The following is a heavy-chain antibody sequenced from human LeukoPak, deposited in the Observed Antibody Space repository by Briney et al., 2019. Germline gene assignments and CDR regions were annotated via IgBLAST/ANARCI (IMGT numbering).Heavy chain of an antibody. V-gene: IGHV3-30*02. CDR1: GFTFSSYG. J-gene: IGHJ4*02. CDR2: IWYDGSNK. D-gene: IGHD2-21*02. Sequence: GGSLRLSCAASGFTFSSYGMHWVRQAPGKGLEWVAVIWYDGSNKYYADSVKGRFTISRDNSKNTLYLQMNSLRAEDTAVYYCAKDLGDCGGDCYLVWGQGTLVTVSS. CDR3: AKDLGDCGGDCYLV.